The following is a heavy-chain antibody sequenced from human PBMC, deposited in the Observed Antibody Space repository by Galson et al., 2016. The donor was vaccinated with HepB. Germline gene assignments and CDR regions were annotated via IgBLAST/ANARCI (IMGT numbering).Heavy chain of an antibody. Sequence: TLSLTCTVSGGSISSSGYYWSWIRQHPGKGLEWIGYIYYSRTYYNPSLKSRVTVSVDTSKNQFSLKLTSVTAADTAVYYCARGTSYGELYFDYWGQGTLVTVSS. CDR2: IYYSRT. CDR1: GGSISSSGYY. J-gene: IGHJ4*02. CDR3: ARGTSYGELYFDY. V-gene: IGHV4-31*03. D-gene: IGHD5-18*01.